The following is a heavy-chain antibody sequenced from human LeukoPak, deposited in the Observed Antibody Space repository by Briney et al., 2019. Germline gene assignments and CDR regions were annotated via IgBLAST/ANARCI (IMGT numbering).Heavy chain of an antibody. V-gene: IGHV3-53*01. CDR1: GFTVSRTY. J-gene: IGHJ4*02. CDR3: AKEGFDS. Sequence: GGSLRLSCAASGFTVSRTYMSWVRQAPGKGLEWVSVIYSGGKVYYIDSVKGRFTISRDTSKNTLYLQMHSLRAEDAAVYYCAKEGFDSWGQGTLVTVSS. CDR2: IYSGGKV.